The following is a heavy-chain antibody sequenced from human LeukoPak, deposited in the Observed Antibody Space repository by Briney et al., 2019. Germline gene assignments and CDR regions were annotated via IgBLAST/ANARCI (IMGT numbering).Heavy chain of an antibody. J-gene: IGHJ6*03. CDR3: ARDWGVGGRPGYMDV. CDR1: GGSITSDY. CDR2: IENSGRT. V-gene: IGHV4-59*01. Sequence: SETLSLTCIVSGGSITSDYWSWIRQPPGKGLEWIGYIENSGRTEYNPSLMSRITISVDTSKIQVSLKLSSVTAADTAVYFCARDWGVGGRPGYMDVWGKGTTVTVSS. D-gene: IGHD6-6*01.